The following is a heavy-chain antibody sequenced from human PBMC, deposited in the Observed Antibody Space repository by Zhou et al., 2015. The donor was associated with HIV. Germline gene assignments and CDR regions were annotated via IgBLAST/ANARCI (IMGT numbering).Heavy chain of an antibody. Sequence: QVQLVQSGAEVKKPGSSVKVSCKASGGTFSSYAISWVRQAPGQGLEWMGGIIPIFGTANYAQKFQGRVTITADESTSTAYMELSSLRSEDTAVYYCARVEDGKGCSSTSCPFDYWGQGTLVTVSS. D-gene: IGHD2-2*01. CDR2: IIPIFGTA. J-gene: IGHJ4*02. CDR1: GGTFSSYA. V-gene: IGHV1-69*01. CDR3: ARVEDGKGCSSTSCPFDY.